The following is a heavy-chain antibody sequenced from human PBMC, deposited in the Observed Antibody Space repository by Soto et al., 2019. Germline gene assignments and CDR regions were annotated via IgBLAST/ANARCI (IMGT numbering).Heavy chain of an antibody. D-gene: IGHD4-17*01. CDR3: AKDFSRLGYLALGAPLDA. Sequence: GFLSLSCAASGFTFSSYAMNWVRQAPGKGLEWVSSVSANGRNTYYADFVKGRFTVSRATIKNALFLQLDSLRVDDTAIYYCAKDFSRLGYLALGAPLDAWGPGTLVTVSS. CDR2: VSANGRNT. J-gene: IGHJ5*01. CDR1: GFTFSSYA. V-gene: IGHV3-23*01.